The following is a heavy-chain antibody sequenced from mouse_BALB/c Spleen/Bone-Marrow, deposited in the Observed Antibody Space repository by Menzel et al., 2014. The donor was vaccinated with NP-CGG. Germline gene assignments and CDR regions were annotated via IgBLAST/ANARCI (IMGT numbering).Heavy chain of an antibody. CDR2: IYPGNGDT. V-gene: IGHV1-12*01. Sequence: SGAELVKPGASVKMSCKASGYTFXSYNMHWVKQTPGQGLEWIGAIYPGNGDTSYNQKFKGKATLTADKSSSTAYMQLSSLTSEDSAVYYCATLYAMDYWGQGTSVTVSS. CDR3: ATLYAMDY. J-gene: IGHJ4*01. CDR1: GYTFXSYN.